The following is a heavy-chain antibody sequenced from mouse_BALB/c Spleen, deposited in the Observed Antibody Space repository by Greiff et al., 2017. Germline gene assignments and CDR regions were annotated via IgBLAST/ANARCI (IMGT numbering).Heavy chain of an antibody. CDR2: ISSGGST. D-gene: IGHD2-2*01. Sequence: EVQRVESGGGLVKPGGSLKLSCAASGFTFSSYAMSWVRQTPEKRLEWVASISSGGSTYYPDSVKGRFTISRDNARNILYLQMSSLRSEDTAMYYCARVYGYDGAMDYWGQGTSVTVSS. V-gene: IGHV5-6-5*01. J-gene: IGHJ4*01. CDR3: ARVYGYDGAMDY. CDR1: GFTFSSYA.